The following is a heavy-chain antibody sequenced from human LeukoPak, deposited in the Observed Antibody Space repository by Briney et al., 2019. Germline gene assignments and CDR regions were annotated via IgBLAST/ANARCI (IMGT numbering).Heavy chain of an antibody. CDR2: ISGSSGGGST. V-gene: IGHV3-23*01. CDR3: AKSGSHDY. D-gene: IGHD1-26*01. Sequence: GGSLRLSCAASGFTFSSYAMSWVRQAPGKGLEWVSNISGSSGGGSTYYADSVKGRFTISRDNSKNTLYLQMNSLRAEDTAVYYCAKSGSHDYWGQGTLVTVSS. CDR1: GFTFSSYA. J-gene: IGHJ4*02.